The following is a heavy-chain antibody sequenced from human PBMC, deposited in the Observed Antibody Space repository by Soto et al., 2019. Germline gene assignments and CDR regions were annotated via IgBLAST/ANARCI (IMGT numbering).Heavy chain of an antibody. D-gene: IGHD2-2*02. Sequence: EVQLVQSGAEVKKPGESLRISCKGSGYSFTSYWISWVRQMPGKGLEWMGRIDPSDSYTNYSPSFQGHVTISADKSISTAYLQWSSLKASDTAMYYCARTQYCSSTSCYSGYYYYGMDVWGQGTTVTVSS. CDR2: IDPSDSYT. J-gene: IGHJ6*02. CDR3: ARTQYCSSTSCYSGYYYYGMDV. V-gene: IGHV5-10-1*03. CDR1: GYSFTSYW.